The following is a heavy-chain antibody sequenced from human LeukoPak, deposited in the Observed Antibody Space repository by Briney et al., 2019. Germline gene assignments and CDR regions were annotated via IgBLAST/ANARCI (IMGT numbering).Heavy chain of an antibody. CDR3: ATRSGSYDSDAFDI. CDR2: INWNGGST. J-gene: IGHJ3*02. CDR1: GFTFGDYG. Sequence: GGSLRLSCAASGFTFGDYGMSWIRQAPGRGLEWVSGINWNGGSTGYADSVKGRFTISRDNAKNSLYLQMNSLRAEDTALYYCATRSGSYDSDAFDIWGQGTMVTVSS. D-gene: IGHD3-10*01. V-gene: IGHV3-20*04.